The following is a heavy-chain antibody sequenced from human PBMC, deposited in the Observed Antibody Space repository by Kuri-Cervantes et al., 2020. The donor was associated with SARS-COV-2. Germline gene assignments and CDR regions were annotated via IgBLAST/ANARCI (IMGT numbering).Heavy chain of an antibody. D-gene: IGHD2-21*02. J-gene: IGHJ3*02. Sequence: ASVKVSCKISGYTLTELTMHWVRQAPGKGLEWMGAFDPEDDERVHAQNFQGRVTMTEDTSTDTAYMELSSLRSEDTAIYYCARDSGDWNPDGLDIWGQGTMVTVSS. CDR1: GYTLTELT. CDR2: FDPEDDER. V-gene: IGHV1-24*01. CDR3: ARDSGDWNPDGLDI.